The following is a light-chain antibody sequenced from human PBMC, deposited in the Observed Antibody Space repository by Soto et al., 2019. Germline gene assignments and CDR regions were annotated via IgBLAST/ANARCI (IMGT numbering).Light chain of an antibody. J-gene: IGKJ1*01. CDR3: QQYGGSPRT. CDR2: GAS. CDR1: QSVKSNS. Sequence: EIVLTQSPGTVSLSPGERATLSCRASQSVKSNSLAWYQQRPGQAPRLLIYGASSRATGIPDRFSGSGSGTAFSLTISRREPEDLAVYYCQQYGGSPRTFGQGTKVEIK. V-gene: IGKV3-20*01.